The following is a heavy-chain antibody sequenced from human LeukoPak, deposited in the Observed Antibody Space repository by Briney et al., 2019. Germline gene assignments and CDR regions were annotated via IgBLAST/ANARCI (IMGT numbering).Heavy chain of an antibody. Sequence: SETLSLTCTVSGGSISSYYWGWIRQPPGKGLEWIGYIYYSGSTNYNPSLKSRVTISVDTSKNQFSLKLSSVTAADTAVYYCARDGEIAAAGFDYWGQGTLVTVSS. D-gene: IGHD6-13*01. J-gene: IGHJ4*02. CDR1: GGSISSYY. CDR2: IYYSGST. V-gene: IGHV4-59*01. CDR3: ARDGEIAAAGFDY.